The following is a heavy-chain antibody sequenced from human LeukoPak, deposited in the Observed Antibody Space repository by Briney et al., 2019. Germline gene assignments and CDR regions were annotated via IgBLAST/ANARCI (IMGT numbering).Heavy chain of an antibody. Sequence: SVKVSCKASGGTFSSYIITWVRQAPGQGFEWMGRIIPIFGTPDYAQKFQGRVTITADESTSTAYMELSRLRFEDTAVYYCARDNSVEDTAWWFDPWGQGTLVTVSS. V-gene: IGHV1-69*13. D-gene: IGHD4-23*01. CDR2: IIPIFGTP. CDR3: ARDNSVEDTAWWFDP. J-gene: IGHJ5*02. CDR1: GGTFSSYI.